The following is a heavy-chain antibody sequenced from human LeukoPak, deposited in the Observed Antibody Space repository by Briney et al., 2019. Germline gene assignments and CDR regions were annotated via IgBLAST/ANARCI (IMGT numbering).Heavy chain of an antibody. V-gene: IGHV4-4*07. CDR3: ARGGVDYYDSSGYTGDFDY. CDR1: GGSISSYY. CDR2: IYTSGST. J-gene: IGHJ4*02. D-gene: IGHD3-22*01. Sequence: PSETLSLTCTVSGGSISSYYWSWIRQPAGKGLEWIGRIYTSGSTNYNPSLKSRVTMSVDTSKNQFSLKLSSVTAADTAVYYCARGGVDYYDSSGYTGDFDYWGQGTLVTVSS.